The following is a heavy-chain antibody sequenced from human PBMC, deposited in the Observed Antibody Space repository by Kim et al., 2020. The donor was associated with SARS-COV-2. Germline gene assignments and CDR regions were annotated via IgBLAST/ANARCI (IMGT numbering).Heavy chain of an antibody. V-gene: IGHV1-46*01. D-gene: IGHD2-21*01. CDR1: GYAFTYFF. Sequence: ASVKVSCKASGYAFTYFFIHWVRQAPGQGLEWMGKIDPRVGTAAYSQNFQGKFTMTGDTSTTTVYMELTSLRSEDTATYYCAGAPSDFYGMDVWGQGTPV. CDR2: IDPRVGTA. CDR3: AGAPSDFYGMDV. J-gene: IGHJ6*02.